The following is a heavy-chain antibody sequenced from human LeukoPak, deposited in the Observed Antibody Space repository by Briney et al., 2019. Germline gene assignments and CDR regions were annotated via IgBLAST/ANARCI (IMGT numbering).Heavy chain of an antibody. CDR2: INPSGGST. CDR1: GYTFTSYY. D-gene: IGHD3-10*01. J-gene: IGHJ6*04. Sequence: ASVKVSCKASGYTFTSYYMHWVRQAPGQGLEWMGIINPSGGSTSYAQKFQGRVTMTRDTSTSTAYMELSSLRSEDTAVYYCARGGSGRDYYYGMDVWGKGTTVTVSS. CDR3: ARGGSGRDYYYGMDV. V-gene: IGHV1-46*01.